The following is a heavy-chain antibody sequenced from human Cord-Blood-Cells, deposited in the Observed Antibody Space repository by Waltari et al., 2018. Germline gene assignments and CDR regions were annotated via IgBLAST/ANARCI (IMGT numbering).Heavy chain of an antibody. CDR3: ARGPYDILTGYYDY. CDR2: IYSGGST. J-gene: IGHJ4*02. V-gene: IGHV3-53*01. D-gene: IGHD3-9*01. CDR1: GFTVSSNY. Sequence: EVQLVESGGGLIQPGGSLRLSCAASGFTVSSNYMSWVRQAPGKGLGWVSVIYSGGSTYYADSVKGRFTISRDNSKNTLYLQMNSLRAEDTAVYYCARGPYDILTGYYDYWGQGTLVTVSS.